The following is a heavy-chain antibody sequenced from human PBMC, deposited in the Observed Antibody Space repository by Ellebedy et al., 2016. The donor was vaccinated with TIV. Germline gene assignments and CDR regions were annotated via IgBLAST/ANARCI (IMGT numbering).Heavy chain of an antibody. D-gene: IGHD1-7*01. J-gene: IGHJ4*02. V-gene: IGHV3-23*01. CDR2: ISGSGGST. CDR3: AKDPGNWNFGYFDY. Sequence: GESLKISXAASGFTFSSYAMSWVRQAPGKGLEWVSAISGSGGSTYYADFVKGRFTISRDNSKNTLYLQMNSLRAEDTAVYYCAKDPGNWNFGYFDYWGQGTLVTVSS. CDR1: GFTFSSYA.